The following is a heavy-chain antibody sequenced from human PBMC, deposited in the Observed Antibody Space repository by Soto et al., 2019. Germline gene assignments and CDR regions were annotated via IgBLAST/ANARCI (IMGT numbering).Heavy chain of an antibody. CDR3: TRGAYYDYIWGSYRQSSDYYYYYMDV. D-gene: IGHD3-16*02. CDR2: ISAYNGNT. J-gene: IGHJ6*03. CDR1: GYTFTSYG. Sequence: ASVKVSCKASGYTFTSYGISWVRQAPGQGLEWMGWISAYNGNTNYAQKIQGRVTMTTDTSTSTANKKLRSLRTDDTAEYYSTRGAYYDYIWGSYRQSSDYYYYYMDVWGKGTTVTVSS. V-gene: IGHV1-18*01.